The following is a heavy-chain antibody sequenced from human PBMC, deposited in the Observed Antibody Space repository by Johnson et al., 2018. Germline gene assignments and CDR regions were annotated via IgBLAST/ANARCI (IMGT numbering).Heavy chain of an antibody. CDR3: AKDRGSGYSSSWYYGMDV. V-gene: IGHV1-69*01. J-gene: IGHJ6*02. CDR1: GGTFSSYA. CDR2: IIPIFGTA. Sequence: SCKASGGTFSSYAISWVRQAPGQGLEWMGGIIPIFGTANYAQKFQGRVTITADESTSTAYMELSSLRSEDTAVYYCAKDRGSGYSSSWYYGMDVWGQGTTVTVSS. D-gene: IGHD6-13*01.